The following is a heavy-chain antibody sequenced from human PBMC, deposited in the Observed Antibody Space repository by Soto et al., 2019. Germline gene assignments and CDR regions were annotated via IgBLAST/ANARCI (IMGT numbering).Heavy chain of an antibody. CDR3: AREVSWSGYFES. D-gene: IGHD3-3*01. CDR2: IYDSGNS. J-gene: IGHJ4*02. Sequence: PSETLSLTYTASGGSISEYYWSWIRQPPGKGLEWIGYIYDSGNSNYNPSLKSRVSISIDTSANQFSLKLGSVTVADTAIYYCAREVSWSGYFESWGQGTLVTVSS. CDR1: GGSISEYY. V-gene: IGHV4-59*01.